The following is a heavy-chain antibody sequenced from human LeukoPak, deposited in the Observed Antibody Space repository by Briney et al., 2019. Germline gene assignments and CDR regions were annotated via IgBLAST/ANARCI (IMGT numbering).Heavy chain of an antibody. J-gene: IGHJ4*02. CDR2: ISSSSSYI. CDR3: ARGRHDY. CDR1: GFSFGDYA. V-gene: IGHV3-21*01. Sequence: GGSLRLSCTASGFSFGDYAMSWVRQAPGKGLEWVSSISSSSSYIYYADSVKGRFTISRDNAKNSLYLQMNSLRAEDTAVYYCARGRHDYWGQGTLVTVSS.